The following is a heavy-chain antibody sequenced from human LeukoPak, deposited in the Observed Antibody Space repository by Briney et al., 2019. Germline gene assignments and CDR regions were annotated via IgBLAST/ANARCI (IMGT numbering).Heavy chain of an antibody. CDR1: GGSFSGYY. V-gene: IGHV4-34*01. CDR2: IYYSGST. D-gene: IGHD3-10*01. J-gene: IGHJ4*02. Sequence: PSETLSLTCAVYGGSFSGYYWGWIRQPPGKGLEWIGSIYYSGSTYYNPSLKSRVSISIDRSKRQFSLRLTSVTAAETAVYYCARGVVRGVLDYWGQGTLVTVSS. CDR3: ARGVVRGVLDY.